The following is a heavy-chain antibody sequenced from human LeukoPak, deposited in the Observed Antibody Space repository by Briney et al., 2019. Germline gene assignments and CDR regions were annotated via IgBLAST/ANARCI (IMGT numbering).Heavy chain of an antibody. Sequence: GGSLRLSCAASGFTFSNHWMHWVRQAPGKGLVWVSRINSDGNSITYADSVKGRFTISRDNAKNTLYLQMNSLRAEDTAVYYCAKGGTTVVDYWGQGTLVTVSS. CDR3: AKGGTTVVDY. D-gene: IGHD4-23*01. V-gene: IGHV3-74*01. CDR1: GFTFSNHW. J-gene: IGHJ4*02. CDR2: INSDGNSI.